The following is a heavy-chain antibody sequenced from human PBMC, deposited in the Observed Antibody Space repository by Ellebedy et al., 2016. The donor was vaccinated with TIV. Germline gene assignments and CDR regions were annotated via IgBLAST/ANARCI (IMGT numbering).Heavy chain of an antibody. V-gene: IGHV3-30*18. CDR3: AKEHGNEHGMDV. J-gene: IGHJ6*02. CDR2: ISYDGSNK. Sequence: GESLKISXAASGFTFSSYGMHWVRQAPGKGLEWVAVISYDGSNKYYADSVKGRFTISRDNSKNTLYLQMNSLRAEDTAVYYCAKEHGNEHGMDVWGQGTTVTVSS. CDR1: GFTFSSYG.